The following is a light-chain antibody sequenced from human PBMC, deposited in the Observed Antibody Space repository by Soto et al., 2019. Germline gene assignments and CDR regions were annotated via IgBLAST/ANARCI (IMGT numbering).Light chain of an antibody. J-gene: IGKJ5*01. CDR2: TTS. Sequence: DIQLTQSPSSVSASVGDRVTITCRASQGASGYLAWYQQKPGTAPKLLIYTTSTLQSGVPSRFSGSRSGADFTLTISRLQPEDFAAYYRQQATISPLTFGQGTRLDIK. CDR1: QGASGY. CDR3: QQATISPLT. V-gene: IGKV1-12*01.